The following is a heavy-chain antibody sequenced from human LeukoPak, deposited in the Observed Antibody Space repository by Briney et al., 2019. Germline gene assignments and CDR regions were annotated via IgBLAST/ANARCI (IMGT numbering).Heavy chain of an antibody. D-gene: IGHD6-13*01. Sequence: PSETLSLTCSVSGGYISSRSYSWSWIRQPAGKGLEWIGRIDASGSTNYNPSLKSRVTISVDTSKNQFSLKLTSVTAADPAVYYCARGASMAIAAAGDFDYWGQGTLVTVSS. CDR3: ARGASMAIAAAGDFDY. CDR2: IDASGST. J-gene: IGHJ4*02. V-gene: IGHV4-61*02. CDR1: GGYISSRSYS.